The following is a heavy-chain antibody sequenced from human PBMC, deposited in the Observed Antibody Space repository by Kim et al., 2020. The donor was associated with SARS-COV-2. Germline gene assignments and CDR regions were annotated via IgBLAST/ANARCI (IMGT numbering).Heavy chain of an antibody. CDR2: INHSGST. D-gene: IGHD5-12*01. CDR3: ARWGRDLEMATIGYYFDY. J-gene: IGHJ4*02. V-gene: IGHV4-34*01. Sequence: SETLSLTCAVYGGSFSGYYWSWIRQPPGKGLEWIGEINHSGSTNYNPSLKSRVTISVDTSKNQFSLKLSSVTAADTAVYYCARWGRDLEMATIGYYFDYWGQGTLVTVSS. CDR1: GGSFSGYY.